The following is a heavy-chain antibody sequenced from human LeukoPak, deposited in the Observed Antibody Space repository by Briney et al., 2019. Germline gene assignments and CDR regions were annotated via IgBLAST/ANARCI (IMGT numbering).Heavy chain of an antibody. CDR2: INSNSDGT. CDR1: AYTFTGYY. D-gene: IGHD5-12*01. V-gene: IGHV1-2*05. Sequence: EASVKVSCKASAYTFTGYYMHCVRHAPGQELEWMGRINSNSDGTNYAQKFQGRVTTTRDTSISTAYMELSRLRSDATGVYYCARDRTYSRGLRSSAATAVIVNWGQRTLCTVSS. J-gene: IGHJ4*02. CDR3: ARDRTYSRGLRSSAATAVIVN.